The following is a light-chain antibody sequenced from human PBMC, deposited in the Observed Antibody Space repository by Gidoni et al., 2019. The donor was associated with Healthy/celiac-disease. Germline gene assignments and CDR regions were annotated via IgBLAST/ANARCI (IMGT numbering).Light chain of an antibody. CDR1: KLGDKY. V-gene: IGLV3-1*01. Sequence: SYELTLPPSVSVSPGQTASLTCSGDKLGDKYACWYQQKPGQSPVLIIYQDSKRPSGIPERFSGSNSGNTATLTISGTQAMDEADYYCQAWDSSTEVVFGGGTKLTVL. CDR3: QAWDSSTEVV. J-gene: IGLJ2*01. CDR2: QDS.